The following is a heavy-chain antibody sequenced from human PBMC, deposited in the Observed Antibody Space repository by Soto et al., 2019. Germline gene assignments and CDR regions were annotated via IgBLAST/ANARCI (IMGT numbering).Heavy chain of an antibody. CDR2: IIPIFGTP. D-gene: IGHD6-19*01. CDR1: GGTFRTSG. CDR3: ARGGSSSGFINYYYDMDV. J-gene: IGHJ6*02. Sequence: ASVKVSCKASGGTFRTSGISWVRQALGQGLEWMGGIIPIFGTPNYAQKFQGRVTITADESTSKAFMELSSLRAEDTAVYYCARGGSSSGFINYYYDMDVWGQGTTVTVSS. V-gene: IGHV1-69*13.